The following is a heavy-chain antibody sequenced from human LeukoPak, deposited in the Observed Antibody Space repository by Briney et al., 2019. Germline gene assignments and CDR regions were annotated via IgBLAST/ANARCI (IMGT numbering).Heavy chain of an antibody. CDR3: ARVAQWLVLDYYFDY. V-gene: IGHV4-38-2*02. Sequence: SQTLSLTCTVSGYSISSGYYWGWIRQPPGKGLEWIGSIYHSGSTYYNPSLKSRVTISVDTSKNQFSLKLSSVTAADTAVYYCARVAQWLVLDYYFDYWGQGTLVTVSS. J-gene: IGHJ4*02. CDR1: GYSISSGYY. D-gene: IGHD6-19*01. CDR2: IYHSGST.